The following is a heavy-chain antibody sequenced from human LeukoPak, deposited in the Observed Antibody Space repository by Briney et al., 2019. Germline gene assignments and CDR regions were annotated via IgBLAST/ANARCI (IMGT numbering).Heavy chain of an antibody. CDR1: GFTFSGYW. CDR2: ISYDGSNK. Sequence: PGGSLRLSCAASGFTFSGYWMSWVRQAPGKGLEWVAVISYDGSNKYYADSVKGRFTISRDNAKNTLYLQMNSLRAEDTAVYYCARPGGSSNYWGQGTLVTVSS. CDR3: ARPGGSSNY. V-gene: IGHV3-30-3*01. D-gene: IGHD3-16*01. J-gene: IGHJ4*02.